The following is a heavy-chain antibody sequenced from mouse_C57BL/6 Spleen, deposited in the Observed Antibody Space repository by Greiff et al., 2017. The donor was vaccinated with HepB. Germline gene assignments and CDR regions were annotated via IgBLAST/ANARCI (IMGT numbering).Heavy chain of an antibody. CDR3: TTWGTTDYFDY. CDR1: GFNIKDYY. J-gene: IGHJ2*01. CDR2: IDPEDGDT. D-gene: IGHD1-1*01. Sequence: EVQLQQSGAELVRPGASVKLSCTASGFNIKDYYMNWVKQRPEQGLEWIGRIDPEDGDTEYAPKFQGKATMTADTSSNTAYLQLSSLTSEDTAVYYCTTWGTTDYFDYWGQGTTLTVSS. V-gene: IGHV14-1*01.